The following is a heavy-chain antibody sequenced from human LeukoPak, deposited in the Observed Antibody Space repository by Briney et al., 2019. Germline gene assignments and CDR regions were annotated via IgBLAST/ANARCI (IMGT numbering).Heavy chain of an antibody. CDR2: MNPNSGNT. CDR3: ARVHCSGGSCYYFDY. Sequence: GASVKVSCKASGYTFTSYDINWVRQAPGQGLEWMGWMNPNSGNTGYAQKFQGRVTMTRNTSISTAYMQLSSLRSEDTAVYYCARVHCSGGSCYYFDYWGQGTLVTVSS. D-gene: IGHD2-15*01. CDR1: GYTFTSYD. V-gene: IGHV1-8*01. J-gene: IGHJ4*02.